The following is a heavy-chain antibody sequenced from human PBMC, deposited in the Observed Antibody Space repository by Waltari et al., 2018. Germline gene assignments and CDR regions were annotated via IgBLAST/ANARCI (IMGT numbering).Heavy chain of an antibody. Sequence: QVQLVESGGGVVQPGGSLRLSCAASGFTFTTYAMHWVCQAPGKGLEWAAIISYDGRNKYYADSVKSRFTISRDNSKNTLYLQMNSLRVEDTAVYYCARERRGDAPERPLYYYYGMDVWGQGTTVTV. D-gene: IGHD3-16*01. CDR1: GFTFTTYA. V-gene: IGHV3-30*04. CDR2: ISYDGRNK. J-gene: IGHJ6*02. CDR3: ARERRGDAPERPLYYYYGMDV.